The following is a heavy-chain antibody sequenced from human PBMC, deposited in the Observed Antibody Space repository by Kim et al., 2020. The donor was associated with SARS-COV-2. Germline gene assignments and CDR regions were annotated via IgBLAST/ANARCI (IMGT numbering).Heavy chain of an antibody. D-gene: IGHD3-10*01. CDR2: ISWNSGSI. CDR1: GFTFDDYA. V-gene: IGHV3-9*01. CDR3: AKAAMVRGGMPGAFDI. Sequence: GGSLRLSCAASGFTFDDYAMHWVRQAPGKGLEWVSGISWNSGSIGYADSVKGRFTISRDNAKNSLYLQMNSLRAEDTALYYCAKAAMVRGGMPGAFDIWG. J-gene: IGHJ3*02.